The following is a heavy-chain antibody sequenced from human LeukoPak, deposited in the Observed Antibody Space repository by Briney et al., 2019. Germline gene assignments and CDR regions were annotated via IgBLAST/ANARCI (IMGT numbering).Heavy chain of an antibody. CDR1: GGSISSSSYY. V-gene: IGHV4-39*01. Sequence: SETLSPTCTVSGGSISSSSYYWGWIRQPPGKGLEWIGSIYYSGSTYYNPSLKSRVTISVDTSKNQFSLKLSSVTAADTAVYYCASSQLWFDYWGQGTLVTVSS. D-gene: IGHD5-18*01. CDR3: ASSQLWFDY. CDR2: IYYSGST. J-gene: IGHJ4*02.